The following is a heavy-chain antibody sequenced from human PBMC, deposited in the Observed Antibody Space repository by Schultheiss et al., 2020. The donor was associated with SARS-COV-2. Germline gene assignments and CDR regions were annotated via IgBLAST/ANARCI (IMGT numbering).Heavy chain of an antibody. D-gene: IGHD3-22*01. V-gene: IGHV3-73*01. Sequence: GGSLRLSCAASGFTFSSYSMNWVRQAPGKGLEWVGRIRSKANSYATAYAASVKGRFTISRDDSKNTAYLQMNSLKTEDTAVYYCTRPNSSGYYYVWGQGTLVTVSS. CDR1: GFTFSSYS. CDR2: IRSKANSYAT. CDR3: TRPNSSGYYYV. J-gene: IGHJ4*02.